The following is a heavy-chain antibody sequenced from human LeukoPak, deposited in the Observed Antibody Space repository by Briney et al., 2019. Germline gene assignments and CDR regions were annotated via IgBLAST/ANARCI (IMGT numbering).Heavy chain of an antibody. CDR3: AKAFPDYYGSGSSQSYYYGMDV. Sequence: GGSLRLSCAASGFTFSSYSMNWVRQAPGKGLEWVSAISGSGGSTYYADSVKGRFTISRDNSKNTLYLQMNSLRAEDTAVYYCAKAFPDYYGSGSSQSYYYGMDVWGQGTTVTVSS. V-gene: IGHV3-23*01. D-gene: IGHD3-10*01. CDR1: GFTFSSYS. J-gene: IGHJ6*02. CDR2: ISGSGGST.